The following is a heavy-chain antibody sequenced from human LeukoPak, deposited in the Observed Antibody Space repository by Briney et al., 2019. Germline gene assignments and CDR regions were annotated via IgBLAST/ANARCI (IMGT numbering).Heavy chain of an antibody. CDR2: IYYSGST. CDR1: GGSISSGGYY. Sequence: PSETLSLTCTVSGGSISSGGYYWSWIRQPPGKGLEWIGYIYYSGSTYYNPSLKSRVTISVDTSKNQFSLKLSSVTAADTAVYYCAREIRYGFGSQGFDYWGQGTLVTVSS. D-gene: IGHD3-10*01. V-gene: IGHV4-31*03. J-gene: IGHJ4*02. CDR3: AREIRYGFGSQGFDY.